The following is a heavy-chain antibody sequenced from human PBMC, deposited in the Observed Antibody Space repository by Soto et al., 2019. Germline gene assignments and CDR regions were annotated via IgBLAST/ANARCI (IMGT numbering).Heavy chain of an antibody. Sequence: GESLKISCTGSGYSFTSYLISWVRQMPGKGLEWMGRIDPSDSYTNYSPSFQGHVTISADKSISTAYLQWSSLKASDTAMYYCARRYCSGGSCYPPGYYYYGMDVWGQGTTVTVSS. CDR3: ARRYCSGGSCYPPGYYYYGMDV. V-gene: IGHV5-10-1*01. CDR2: IDPSDSYT. D-gene: IGHD2-15*01. CDR1: GYSFTSYL. J-gene: IGHJ6*02.